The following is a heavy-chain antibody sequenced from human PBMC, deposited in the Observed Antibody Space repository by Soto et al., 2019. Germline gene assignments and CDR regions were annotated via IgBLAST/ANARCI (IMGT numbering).Heavy chain of an antibody. D-gene: IGHD6-13*01. J-gene: IGHJ5*02. CDR1: GYTLTELS. Sequence: ASVKVSCKVSGYTLTELSMHWVRQAPGQGLEWMGGINPDFGETNYAQKFQGRVTITADESTSTAYMELSSLRSEDTAVYYCAAAAPGPNWFDPWGQGTLVTVSS. CDR3: AAAAPGPNWFDP. CDR2: INPDFGET. V-gene: IGHV1-24*01.